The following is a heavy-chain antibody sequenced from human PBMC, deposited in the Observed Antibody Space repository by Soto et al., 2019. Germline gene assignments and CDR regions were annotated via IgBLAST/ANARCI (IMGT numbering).Heavy chain of an antibody. Sequence: EVQLLESGGGLVQPGGSLRLSCVASGFTFMSNAMSWVRQAPGKGLEWVSSISSSSSYIYYADSVKGRFTISRDNAKNSLYLQLNSLRAEDTAVYYCARGDPVTPPDYWGQGTLVTVSS. V-gene: IGHV3-21*01. CDR3: ARGDPVTPPDY. CDR2: ISSSSSYI. J-gene: IGHJ4*02. D-gene: IGHD4-17*01. CDR1: GFTFMSNA.